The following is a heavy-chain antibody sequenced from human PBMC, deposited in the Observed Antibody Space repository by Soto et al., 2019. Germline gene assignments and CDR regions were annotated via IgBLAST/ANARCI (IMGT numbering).Heavy chain of an antibody. V-gene: IGHV3-15*07. Sequence: GGSLRLSCAASGFTFSNAWINWVRQAPGKGLEWVGRVKSKNDGGTTDFAAPVKGRFAISRDDSKKKVYLEMNSLQTEDKTINFCTTDSYTTSIIVSFDYWGQGTLVTVSS. CDR3: TTDSYTTSIIVSFDY. CDR1: GFTFSNAW. CDR2: VKSKNDGGTT. D-gene: IGHD3-22*01. J-gene: IGHJ4*02.